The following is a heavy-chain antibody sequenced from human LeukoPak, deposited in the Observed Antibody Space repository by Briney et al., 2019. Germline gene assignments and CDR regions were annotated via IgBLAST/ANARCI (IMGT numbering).Heavy chain of an antibody. V-gene: IGHV4-59*12. Sequence: SETLSLTCTVSGGSISSYYWSWIRQPPGKGLEWIGYIYYSGSTNYNPSLKSRVTISVDTSKNQFSLKLSSVTAADTAVYYCARANYDFWSGFSSQTDYWGQGTLVTVSS. D-gene: IGHD3-3*01. J-gene: IGHJ4*02. CDR2: IYYSGST. CDR3: ARANYDFWSGFSSQTDY. CDR1: GGSISSYY.